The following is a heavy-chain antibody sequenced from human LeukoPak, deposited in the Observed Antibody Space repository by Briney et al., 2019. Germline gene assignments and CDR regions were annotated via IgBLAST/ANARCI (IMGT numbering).Heavy chain of an antibody. V-gene: IGHV1-3*03. CDR3: ARSIFGVVSDAFDI. Sequence: ASVKVSCKASGYTFTSYAMHWVRQAPGQRLEWMGWINTGDGNTKYSQEFQGRVTITRDTSASTAYMELSSLRSEDMAVYYCARSIFGVVSDAFDIWGQGTMVTVSS. D-gene: IGHD3-3*01. CDR1: GYTFTSYA. J-gene: IGHJ3*02. CDR2: INTGDGNT.